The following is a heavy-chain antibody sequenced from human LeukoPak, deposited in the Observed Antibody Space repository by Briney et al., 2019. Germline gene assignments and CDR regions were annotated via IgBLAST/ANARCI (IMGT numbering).Heavy chain of an antibody. CDR1: GGSISSSSYY. V-gene: IGHV4-39*01. D-gene: IGHD2-15*01. CDR3: ARVLRGGTYYFDY. Sequence: PSETPSLTCTVSGGSISSSSYYWGWIRQPPGKGLEWIGNIFYSGTTYYNPSLMSRVTISVDTSKNQFSLKMRSVTAADTAVYYCARVLRGGTYYFDYWGQGTLVTVSS. CDR2: IFYSGTT. J-gene: IGHJ4*02.